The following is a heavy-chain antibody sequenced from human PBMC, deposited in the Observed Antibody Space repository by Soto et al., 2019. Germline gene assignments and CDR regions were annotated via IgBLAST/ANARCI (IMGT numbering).Heavy chain of an antibody. CDR2: INPNSGGT. Sequence: ASVKVSCQASGYTFTGYYMHWVRQAPGQGLELMGWINPNSGGTNYAQKFQGRVTMTRDTSISTAYMELSRLRSDDTAVYYCARASVLTYYYDSSGYTPLAFWGQGTLVTVSS. CDR3: ARASVLTYYYDSSGYTPLAF. V-gene: IGHV1-2*02. J-gene: IGHJ4*02. D-gene: IGHD3-22*01. CDR1: GYTFTGYY.